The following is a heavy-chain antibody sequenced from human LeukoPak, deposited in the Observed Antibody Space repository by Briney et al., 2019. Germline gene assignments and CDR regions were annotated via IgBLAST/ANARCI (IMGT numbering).Heavy chain of an antibody. CDR1: GYTFTGYY. Sequence: ASVKVSCKASGYTFTGYYMHWVRQAPGQGREWMGWINPNSGGTSYAQKFRGRVTMTRDTSISTVYMELSRLRSDDTAVYYCARLKSTISSGWFDPWGQGTLVTVSS. V-gene: IGHV1-2*02. CDR3: ARLKSTISSGWFDP. D-gene: IGHD6-6*01. J-gene: IGHJ5*02. CDR2: INPNSGGT.